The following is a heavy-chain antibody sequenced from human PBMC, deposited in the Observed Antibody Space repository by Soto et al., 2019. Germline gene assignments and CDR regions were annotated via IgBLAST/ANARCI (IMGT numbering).Heavy chain of an antibody. Sequence: SETLSLTCTVSGGSISSYYWSWIRQPPGKGLEWIGYIYYSGSTNYNPSLKSRVTISVDTSKNQFSLKLSSVTAADTAVYYCARVFISPNFSDNYYFDYWGQGTLVTVSS. J-gene: IGHJ4*02. CDR1: GGSISSYY. CDR2: IYYSGST. D-gene: IGHD1-1*01. V-gene: IGHV4-59*08. CDR3: ARVFISPNFSDNYYFDY.